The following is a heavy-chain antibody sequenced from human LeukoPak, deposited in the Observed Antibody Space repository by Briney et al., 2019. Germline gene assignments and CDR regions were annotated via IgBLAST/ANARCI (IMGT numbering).Heavy chain of an antibody. Sequence: GGSLRLSCEASGFTFSGYGMHWVRQAPGKGLEWVAVISYDGSNKYYADSVKGRFTISRDNSKNTLYLQMNSLRAEDTAVYYCAKDHLGRMYGGYESYYYYGMDVWGQGTTVTVSS. D-gene: IGHD5-12*01. CDR1: GFTFSGYG. CDR2: ISYDGSNK. CDR3: AKDHLGRMYGGYESYYYYGMDV. J-gene: IGHJ6*02. V-gene: IGHV3-30*18.